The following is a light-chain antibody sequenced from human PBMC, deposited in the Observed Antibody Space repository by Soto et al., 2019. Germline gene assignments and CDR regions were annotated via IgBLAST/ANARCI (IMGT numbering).Light chain of an antibody. J-gene: IGKJ5*01. CDR1: QSISSW. V-gene: IGKV1-5*01. CDR3: RQDRSYSIT. CDR2: DAS. Sequence: DIQMTQSPSTLSASVGDRVTITCRASQSISSWLAWYQQTPGKAPKLLIYDASSLERGVPSRISSSRCGTEFILTISSRLHADYATYYYRQDRSYSITFGRGTRLEIK.